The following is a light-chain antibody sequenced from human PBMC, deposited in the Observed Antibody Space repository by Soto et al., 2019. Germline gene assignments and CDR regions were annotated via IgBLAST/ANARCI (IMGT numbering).Light chain of an antibody. CDR3: QQYNNWPPDT. J-gene: IGKJ2*01. V-gene: IGKV3-15*01. Sequence: IFMTRSPATLSVSPGDRVTLSCRASQSVSSDLAWYQQKPGQAPRLLIYGASTRATGVPARFSGSGSGTEFTLTISSLQSEDFAIYYCQQYNNWPPDTFGQGTKVDIK. CDR1: QSVSSD. CDR2: GAS.